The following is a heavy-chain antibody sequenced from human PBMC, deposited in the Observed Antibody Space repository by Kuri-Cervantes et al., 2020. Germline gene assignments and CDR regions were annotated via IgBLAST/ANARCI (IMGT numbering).Heavy chain of an antibody. Sequence: GESLKISCAASGFTFSSYDMHWVRQATGKGLEWVSAIGTAGDTYYPGSVKGRFTISRENAKNSLYLQMNSLRAGDTAVYYCAREDYGGNYYYGMDVWGQGTTVTVSS. J-gene: IGHJ6*02. D-gene: IGHD4-23*01. V-gene: IGHV3-13*01. CDR1: GFTFSSYD. CDR2: IGTAGDT. CDR3: AREDYGGNYYYGMDV.